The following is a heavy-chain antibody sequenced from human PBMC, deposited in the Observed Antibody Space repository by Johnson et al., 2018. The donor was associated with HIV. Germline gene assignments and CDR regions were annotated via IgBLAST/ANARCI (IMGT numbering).Heavy chain of an antibody. CDR2: MSFDGSNK. D-gene: IGHD3-16*02. Sequence: QVQLVESGGGVVQPGRSLRLSCAASGFTFSSYAMHWVRQAPGKGLEWVSLMSFDGSNKDYADSVKGRFTISRDNSKNTLYLQMKSLRAEDTAVYYCAKVGGSHDYVWGSYPGNWGQGTMVIVSS. CDR1: GFTFSSYA. V-gene: IGHV3-30*04. CDR3: AKVGGSHDYVWGSYPGN. J-gene: IGHJ3*01.